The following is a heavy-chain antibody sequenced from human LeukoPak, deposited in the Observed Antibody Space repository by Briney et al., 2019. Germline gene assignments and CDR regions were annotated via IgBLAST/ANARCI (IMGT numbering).Heavy chain of an antibody. CDR3: AKEYDILTGYYTDLDY. CDR1: GFSFSTYG. V-gene: IGHV3-23*01. CDR2: INGVGHNT. D-gene: IGHD3-9*01. J-gene: IGHJ4*02. Sequence: PGGSLRLSCAASGFSFSTYGLSWVRQAPGKGLEWVSSINGVGHNTYYAHSMKGRFTISRDNSKNTLYLQMNSLGAEDTAIYYCAKEYDILTGYYTDLDYWGQGTLVTVSS.